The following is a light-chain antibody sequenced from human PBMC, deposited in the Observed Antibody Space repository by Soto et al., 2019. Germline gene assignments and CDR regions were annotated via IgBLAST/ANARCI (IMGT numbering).Light chain of an antibody. CDR2: GAS. Sequence: ENVLTQSPGTLSLSPGERATLSCRASQSVSSSYLAWYQQKPGQAPRLLIYGASSRATGVPDRFSGSGSGTDFTLTISRLEPEDFAVYYCQQYGRSPTWTFGQGTKVEIK. CDR3: QQYGRSPTWT. J-gene: IGKJ1*01. CDR1: QSVSSSY. V-gene: IGKV3-20*01.